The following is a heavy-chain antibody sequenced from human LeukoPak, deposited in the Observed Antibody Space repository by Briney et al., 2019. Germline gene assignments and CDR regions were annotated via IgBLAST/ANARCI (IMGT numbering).Heavy chain of an antibody. V-gene: IGHV3-7*01. CDR1: GFTFGDYW. Sequence: GGSLRLSCTVSGFTFGDYWMVWVRQAPGKGLEWVTNIKKDGSVKNYVDSVKGRFTISRDNAENSLYLQMNSLRAEDTAVYYCGRGIGFDPFDIWGQGTMVTVSS. J-gene: IGHJ3*02. D-gene: IGHD3-9*01. CDR2: IKKDGSVK. CDR3: GRGIGFDPFDI.